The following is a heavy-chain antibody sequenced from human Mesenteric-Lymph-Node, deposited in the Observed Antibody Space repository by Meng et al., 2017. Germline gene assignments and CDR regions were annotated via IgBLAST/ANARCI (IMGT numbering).Heavy chain of an antibody. CDR2: INPNSGGT. D-gene: IGHD3-22*01. CDR1: GYTFSDYN. J-gene: IGHJ4*02. Sequence: ASVKVSCKASGYTFSDYNMHWVRQAPGQGLEWMGWINPNSGGTNYAQKFQGRVTMTRDTSISTAYMELSRLRSDETAVYYCARVFAGVSYYYDSSGYYHFDYWGQGTMVTVSS. CDR3: ARVFAGVSYYYDSSGYYHFDY. V-gene: IGHV1-2*02.